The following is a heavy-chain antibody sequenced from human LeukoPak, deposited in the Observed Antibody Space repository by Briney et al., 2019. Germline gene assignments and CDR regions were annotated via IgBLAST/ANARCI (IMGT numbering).Heavy chain of an antibody. CDR1: GYTFTGYY. CDR2: INSNNGDT. CDR3: ARGVAGVYFYYYMDV. J-gene: IGHJ6*03. D-gene: IGHD1-14*01. V-gene: IGHV1-2*02. Sequence: ASVKVSCKATGYTFTGYYMQWVRQAPGQGLEWMGWINSNNGDTNYAQKSQGRVTMTRDTSISTAYMELSGLRSDDTAVYYCARGVAGVYFYYYMDVWGKGTTVTVSS.